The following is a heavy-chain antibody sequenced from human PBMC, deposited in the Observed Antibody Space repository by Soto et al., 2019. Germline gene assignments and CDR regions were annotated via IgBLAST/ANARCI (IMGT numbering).Heavy chain of an antibody. CDR3: AGPPELTRIYYYYGMDV. V-gene: IGHV1-69*12. Sequence: QVQLVQSGAEVKKPGSSVKVSCKASGGTFSSYAISWVRQAPGQGLEWMGGIIPIFGTANYALKFQGRVTLTADESTSTDYMELSSLRSEDTAVYYCAGPPELTRIYYYYGMDVWGQGTTVTVSS. D-gene: IGHD1-7*01. CDR2: IIPIFGTA. J-gene: IGHJ6*02. CDR1: GGTFSSYA.